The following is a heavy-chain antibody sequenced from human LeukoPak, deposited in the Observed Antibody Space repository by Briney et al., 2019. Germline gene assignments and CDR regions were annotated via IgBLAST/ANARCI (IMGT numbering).Heavy chain of an antibody. V-gene: IGHV3-30*18. D-gene: IGHD4-11*01. CDR1: GFTFSGYW. Sequence: GGSPRLSCAASGFTFSGYWMHWVRQAPGKGLEWVALISYDGSNKYYADSVKGRFTISRDNSKNTLYLQMNSLRAEDTAVYYCAKNSMTTVTNYYFDYWGQGTLVTVSS. J-gene: IGHJ4*02. CDR3: AKNSMTTVTNYYFDY. CDR2: ISYDGSNK.